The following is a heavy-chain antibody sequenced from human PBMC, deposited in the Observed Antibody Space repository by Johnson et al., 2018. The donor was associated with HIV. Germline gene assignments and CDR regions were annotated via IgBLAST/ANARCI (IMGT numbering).Heavy chain of an antibody. D-gene: IGHD6-19*01. CDR3: ARAGAVGFDAFDI. CDR1: GFTFSSYA. Sequence: QMQLVESGGGVVQPGRSLRLSCAASGFTFSSYAMHWVRQAPAKGLQWVAVISYDGSNKYYADSVKGRFTISRDNSKNTLYLQMNSLRAEDTAVYYCARAGAVGFDAFDIWGQGTMVTVSS. CDR2: ISYDGSNK. J-gene: IGHJ3*02. V-gene: IGHV3-30-3*01.